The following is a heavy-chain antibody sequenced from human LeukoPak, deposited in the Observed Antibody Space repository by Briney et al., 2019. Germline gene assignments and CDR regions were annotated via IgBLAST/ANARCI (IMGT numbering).Heavy chain of an antibody. J-gene: IGHJ6*03. Sequence: GGSLRLSCEASGFSFSSYNMDWVRQTPGKGLEWISSITTSSTYTFYADSVKGRFTISRDNARNSLYLQMNSLRVEDTAVYYCARDPYSGTYGNTYYYYMDVWGKGTSVTISS. V-gene: IGHV3-21*01. CDR3: ARDPYSGTYGNTYYYYMDV. D-gene: IGHD1-26*01. CDR1: GFSFSSYN. CDR2: ITTSSTYT.